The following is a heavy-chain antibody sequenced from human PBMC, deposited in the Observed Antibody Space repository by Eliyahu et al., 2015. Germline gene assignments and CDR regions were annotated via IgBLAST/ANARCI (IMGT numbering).Heavy chain of an antibody. CDR2: IYYSGST. J-gene: IGHJ4*02. Sequence: QVQLQESGPGLVKPSQTLSXTXTVSGXPXSSGDYYWSWIRQPPGKGLEWIGYIYYSGSTYYNPSLKSRVTISVDTSKNQFSLKLSSVTAADTAVYYCARESQYGSGSFDYWGQGTLVTVSS. CDR1: GXPXSSGDYY. V-gene: IGHV4-30-4*01. D-gene: IGHD3-10*01. CDR3: ARESQYGSGSFDY.